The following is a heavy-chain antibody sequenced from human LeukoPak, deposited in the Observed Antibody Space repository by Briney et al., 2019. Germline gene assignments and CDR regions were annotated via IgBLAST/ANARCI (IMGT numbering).Heavy chain of an antibody. Sequence: GGSLRLSCAASGFTFSIYEMNWVRQAPGKGLEWVSYISSSGSTIYYADSVKGRFTISRDNAKNSLYLQMNSLRAEDTAVYYCARAVGRSYYDSSGYRFDYWGQGTLVTVSS. CDR2: ISSSGSTI. J-gene: IGHJ4*02. CDR3: ARAVGRSYYDSSGYRFDY. V-gene: IGHV3-48*03. D-gene: IGHD3-22*01. CDR1: GFTFSIYE.